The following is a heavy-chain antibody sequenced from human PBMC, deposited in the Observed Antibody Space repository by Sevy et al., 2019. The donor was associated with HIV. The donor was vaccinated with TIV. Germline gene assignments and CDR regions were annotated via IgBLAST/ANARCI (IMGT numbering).Heavy chain of an antibody. J-gene: IGHJ4*02. Sequence: GGSRRLSCAASGFTFSSYVMSWVRQAPGKGLQWVSAVSASGISTYYTDSVKGRFTISRDNSKNMLHMQMNSLRAEDTAVYYCAKVRSTMIPATGNFDYWGQGTLVTVSS. CDR2: VSASGIST. CDR3: AKVRSTMIPATGNFDY. V-gene: IGHV3-23*01. D-gene: IGHD1-1*01. CDR1: GFTFSSYV.